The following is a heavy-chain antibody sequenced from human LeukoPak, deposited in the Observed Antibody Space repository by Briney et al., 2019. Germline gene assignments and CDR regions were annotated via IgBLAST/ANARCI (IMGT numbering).Heavy chain of an antibody. CDR1: GYSISSGYY. CDR2: IYRSGST. Sequence: SETLSLTCTVSGYSISSGYYWGWIRQPPGKGLEWIGSIYRSGSTYYNPSLKSRVTISVDTSKNQLSLKLSSVTAADTAVYYCARDVVVAAREDWFDPWGQGTLVTVSS. V-gene: IGHV4-38-2*02. J-gene: IGHJ5*02. CDR3: ARDVVVAAREDWFDP. D-gene: IGHD2-15*01.